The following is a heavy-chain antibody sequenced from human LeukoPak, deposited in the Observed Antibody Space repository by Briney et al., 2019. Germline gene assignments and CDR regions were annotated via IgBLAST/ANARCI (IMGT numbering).Heavy chain of an antibody. CDR3: ARRGYNYGYYFDY. V-gene: IGHV5-51*01. CDR1: GYSFTTYW. CDR2: IYPGDSDT. Sequence: GESLKISCKGSGYSFTTYWIGWVRQMPGKGLEWMGIIYPGDSDTRYSPSFQGQVTISADKSISTAYPQWSSLKASDTAMYYCARRGYNYGYYFDYWGQGTLVTVSS. D-gene: IGHD5-18*01. J-gene: IGHJ4*02.